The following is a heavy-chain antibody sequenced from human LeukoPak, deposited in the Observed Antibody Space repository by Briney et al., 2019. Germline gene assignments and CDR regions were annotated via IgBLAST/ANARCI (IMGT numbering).Heavy chain of an antibody. CDR2: ISGSGGST. CDR3: AKEGAASSGWYGDAFDI. J-gene: IGHJ3*02. Sequence: GGSLRLSCAASGFTFSSYAMSWVRQAPGKGLEWVSAISGSGGSTYYADPVKGRFTISRDNSKNTPYLQMNSLRAEDTAVYYCAKEGAASSGWYGDAFDIWGQGTMVTVSS. D-gene: IGHD6-19*01. V-gene: IGHV3-23*01. CDR1: GFTFSSYA.